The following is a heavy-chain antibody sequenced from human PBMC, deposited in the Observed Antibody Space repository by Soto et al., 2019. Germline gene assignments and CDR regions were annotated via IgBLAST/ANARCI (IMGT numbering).Heavy chain of an antibody. CDR1: GGTFSSYA. D-gene: IGHD6-19*01. CDR2: IIPIFGTA. V-gene: IGHV1-69*01. Sequence: QVQLVQSGAEVKKPGSSVKVSCKASGGTFSSYAISWVRQAPGQGLEWMGGIIPIFGTANYAQKFQGRVTITADESTSTAYMELSSLRSEDTAVYYCASDPGIAVAGTSLGVGVHCFGPWGQGTLVTVSS. CDR3: ASDPGIAVAGTSLGVGVHCFGP. J-gene: IGHJ5*02.